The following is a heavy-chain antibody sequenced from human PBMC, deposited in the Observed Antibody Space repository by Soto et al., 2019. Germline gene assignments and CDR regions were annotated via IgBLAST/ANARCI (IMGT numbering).Heavy chain of an antibody. V-gene: IGHV3-23*01. CDR3: AKLTAA. CDR1: GFTFSAYV. D-gene: IGHD6-13*01. CDR2: ITSSGGGT. J-gene: IGHJ4*01. Sequence: PWVSLRLSFAASGFTFSAYVMSWVRQAPGKGLEWVSSITSSGGGTYYADSVKGRFTVSRDNSKNTVYLQMNSLRDEDTAGYYCAKLTAARGHGTLVTVSS.